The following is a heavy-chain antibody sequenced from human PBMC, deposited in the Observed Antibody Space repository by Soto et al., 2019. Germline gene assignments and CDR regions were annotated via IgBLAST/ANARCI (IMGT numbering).Heavy chain of an antibody. J-gene: IGHJ4*02. CDR1: GGSISSGSYH. CDR3: ARVEGSSYYFRHDC. V-gene: IGHV4-31*03. Sequence: NPSETLSFTCTVSGGSISSGSYHWSWIRQHPGKGLEWIGNIYYSGSSYYNPSLKSRATISIDTSKDQFSLRLGSVTAADTAVYYCARVEGSSYYFRHDCWGRGTLVTVSS. CDR2: IYYSGSS. D-gene: IGHD1-26*01.